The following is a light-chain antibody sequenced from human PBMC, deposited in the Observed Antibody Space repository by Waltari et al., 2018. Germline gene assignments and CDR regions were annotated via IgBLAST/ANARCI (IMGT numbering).Light chain of an antibody. CDR1: SSDVGGYNY. J-gene: IGLJ1*01. CDR3: SSYTSSSTFV. CDR2: DVS. Sequence: QSALTQPASVSGSPGQSISISCTGTSSDVGGYNYVSWYQQHPGKAPKLLVYDVSQRPVGISNRVSGSKSGNTASLTISGLQAEDEADYYCSSYTSSSTFVFGIGTKVTVL. V-gene: IGLV2-14*03.